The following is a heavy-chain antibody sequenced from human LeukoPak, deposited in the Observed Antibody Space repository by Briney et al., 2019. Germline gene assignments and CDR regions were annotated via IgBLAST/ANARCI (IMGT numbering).Heavy chain of an antibody. J-gene: IGHJ5*02. CDR1: GFTVSTNS. D-gene: IGHD3-22*01. V-gene: IGHV3-15*01. Sequence: KAGGSLRLSCAVSGFTVSTNSMTWVRQAPGKGLEWVGRIKSKTDGGTTDYAAPVKGRFTISRDDSKNTLYLQMNSLKTEDTAVYYCTTDITMIVVVITTGSWFDPWGQGTLVTVSS. CDR2: IKSKTDGGTT. CDR3: TTDITMIVVVITTGSWFDP.